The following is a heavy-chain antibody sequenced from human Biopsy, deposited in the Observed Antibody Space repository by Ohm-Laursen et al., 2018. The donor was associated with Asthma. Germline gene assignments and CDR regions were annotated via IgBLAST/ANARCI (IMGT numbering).Heavy chain of an antibody. V-gene: IGHV1-18*01. D-gene: IGHD1-26*01. CDR3: ARDGPVGAPSDY. CDR1: GDILSSFG. CDR2: ISAYNGNT. Sequence: GASVKVSCKAHGDILSSFGIKWVRKAPGQRLEWMGWISAYNGNTNYAQKLQGRVTMTTDTSTSTAYMELRSLRSDDAAVYYCARDGPVGAPSDYWGQGTLVTVSS. J-gene: IGHJ4*02.